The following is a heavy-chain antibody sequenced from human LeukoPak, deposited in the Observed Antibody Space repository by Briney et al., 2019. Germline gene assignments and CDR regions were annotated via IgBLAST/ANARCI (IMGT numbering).Heavy chain of an antibody. V-gene: IGHV3-48*01. D-gene: IGHD1-1*01. CDR2: ITSSSSTI. CDR1: GFTFSSYS. J-gene: IGHJ4*02. Sequence: PGGSLRLSCAASGFTFSSYSMNWVRQAPGKGLEWVSYITSSSSTIQYADSAKGRFTVSRDNAKNSLYLQMNSLRAEDTAVYYCARGNNWNDTTGLTIDYWGQGTLVTVSS. CDR3: ARGNNWNDTTGLTIDY.